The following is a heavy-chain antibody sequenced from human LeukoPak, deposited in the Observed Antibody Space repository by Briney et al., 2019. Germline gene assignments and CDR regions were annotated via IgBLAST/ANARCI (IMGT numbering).Heavy chain of an antibody. CDR1: GGSISSYY. Sequence: SETLSLTCTVPGGSISSYYWSWIRQPPGKGLEWIGYIYYSGSTNYNPSLKSRVTISVDTSKNQFSLKLSSVTAADTAVYYCARENYYDSSGYYGIYYYYGMDVWGQGTTVTVSS. V-gene: IGHV4-59*01. D-gene: IGHD3-22*01. CDR3: ARENYYDSSGYYGIYYYYGMDV. CDR2: IYYSGST. J-gene: IGHJ6*02.